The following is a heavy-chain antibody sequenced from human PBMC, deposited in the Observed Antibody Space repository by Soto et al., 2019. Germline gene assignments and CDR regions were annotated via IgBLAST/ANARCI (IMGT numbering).Heavy chain of an antibody. D-gene: IGHD6-13*01. CDR3: AKGLLNGRWYAAD. Sequence: EVHLLESGGFWVQPGESLGLSCETSGFTFSTCVMTWVRQPPGKRLEWVSVITTNGHTDYADSVKGRFTISRDNSKNTVYLQMNSLRAEDTAVYYCAKGLLNGRWYAADWGQGTLVTVSS. J-gene: IGHJ4*02. CDR1: GFTFSTCV. CDR2: ITTNGHT. V-gene: IGHV3-23*01.